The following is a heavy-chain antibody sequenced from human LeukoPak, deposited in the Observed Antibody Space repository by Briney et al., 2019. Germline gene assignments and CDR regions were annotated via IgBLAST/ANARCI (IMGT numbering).Heavy chain of an antibody. CDR2: INHSGST. CDR1: GGSFSGYY. V-gene: IGHV4-34*01. CDR3: ASYSSGYDQSFDY. J-gene: IGHJ4*02. Sequence: SETLSLTCAVYGGSFSGYYWSWIRQPPGKGLEWIGEINHSGSTNYNPSLKSRVTISVDKSKNEFSLKLSSVTAADTAVYYCASYSSGYDQSFDYWGQGTLVTVSS. D-gene: IGHD5-12*01.